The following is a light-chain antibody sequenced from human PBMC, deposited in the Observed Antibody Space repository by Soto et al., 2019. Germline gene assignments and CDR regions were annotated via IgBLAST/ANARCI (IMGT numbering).Light chain of an antibody. CDR1: SSNIGSNT. Sequence: QLVLTQPPSASGTPGQRVTISCSGSSSNIGSNTVNWYQQLPGTAPKLLIYSNNRRPSGVPDRFSGSKSGTSASLAISGLQSEDEADYYCAAWDDSLNGPVFGGGTKVTVL. V-gene: IGLV1-44*01. CDR3: AAWDDSLNGPV. CDR2: SNN. J-gene: IGLJ2*01.